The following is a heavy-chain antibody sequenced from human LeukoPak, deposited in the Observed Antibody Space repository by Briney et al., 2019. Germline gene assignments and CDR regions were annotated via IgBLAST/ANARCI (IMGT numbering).Heavy chain of an antibody. CDR1: GGSFSGYY. CDR2: INHSGST. Sequence: SETLSLTCAVYGGSFSGYYWSWIRQPPGKGLEWIGEINHSGSTNYNPSLKSRVTISVDTSKNQFSLKLSSVTAADTAVYYCARAETGYSSDWYSGDWFDPWGQGTLVTVSS. D-gene: IGHD6-19*01. CDR3: ARAETGYSSDWYSGDWFDP. J-gene: IGHJ5*02. V-gene: IGHV4-34*01.